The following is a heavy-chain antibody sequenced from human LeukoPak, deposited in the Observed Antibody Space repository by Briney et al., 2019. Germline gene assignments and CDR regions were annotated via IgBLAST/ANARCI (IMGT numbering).Heavy chain of an antibody. CDR3: ARDSVDNCSGGSCYSGGLDP. CDR1: GGSISSGGYY. V-gene: IGHV4-31*03. D-gene: IGHD2-15*01. J-gene: IGHJ5*02. Sequence: PSQTLSLTCTVSGGSISSGGYYWSWIRQHPGKGLEWIGYIYYSGSTYYNPSLKSRVTISVDTSKNQFSLKLSSVTAADTAVYYCARDSVDNCSGGSCYSGGLDPWGQGTLVTVSS. CDR2: IYYSGST.